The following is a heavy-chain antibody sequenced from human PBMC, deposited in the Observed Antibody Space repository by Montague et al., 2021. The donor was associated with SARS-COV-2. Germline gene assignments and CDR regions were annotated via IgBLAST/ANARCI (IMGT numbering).Heavy chain of an antibody. CDR3: ARFSGIAVRRPFDY. V-gene: IGHV4-4*02. CDR1: GGSISTSNW. Sequence: SETLSLTCAVSGGSISTSNWCNWVRQPPGKGLEWIGQIYHNGTSNYNPSLKSRVTISVDKSKNQFYLRLSSATAADTAVYYCARFSGIAVRRPFDYWGQGTLVTVSS. J-gene: IGHJ4*02. CDR2: IYHNGTS. D-gene: IGHD6-6*01.